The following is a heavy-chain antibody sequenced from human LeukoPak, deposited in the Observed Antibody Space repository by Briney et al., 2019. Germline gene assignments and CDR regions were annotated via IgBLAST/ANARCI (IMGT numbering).Heavy chain of an antibody. D-gene: IGHD3-10*01. CDR3: AKCSGMVRGVPSDDAFDI. CDR2: ISGSGGST. V-gene: IGHV3-23*01. J-gene: IGHJ3*02. CDR1: GFTFSSYG. Sequence: PGGSLRLSCAASGFTFSSYGMSWVRQAPGKGLEWVSAISGSGGSTYYADSVKGRFTISRDNSKNTLYLQMNSLRAEDTAVYYCAKCSGMVRGVPSDDAFDIWGQGTMVTVSS.